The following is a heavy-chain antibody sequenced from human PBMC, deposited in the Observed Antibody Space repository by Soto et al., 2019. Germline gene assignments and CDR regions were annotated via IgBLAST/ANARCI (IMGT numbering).Heavy chain of an antibody. D-gene: IGHD6-19*01. J-gene: IGHJ6*02. CDR3: ARVGSGWYNGMDV. CDR2: IWYDGSNK. Sequence: QVQLVESGGGVVQPGRSLRLSCAASGFTFSSYGMHWVRQAPGKGLEWVAVIWYDGSNKYYADSVKGRFTISRDNSKNTLYLQMNSLRAEDTAVYYCARVGSGWYNGMDVWGLGTTVTVSS. CDR1: GFTFSSYG. V-gene: IGHV3-33*01.